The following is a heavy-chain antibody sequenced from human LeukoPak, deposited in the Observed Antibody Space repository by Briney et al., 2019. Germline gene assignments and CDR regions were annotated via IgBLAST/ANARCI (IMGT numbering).Heavy chain of an antibody. CDR2: IYSDNT. J-gene: IGHJ4*02. D-gene: IGHD2-15*01. V-gene: IGHV3-53*01. Sequence: PGGSLRLSCTVSGFTVSSNSMSWVRQAPGKGLEWVSFIYSDNTHYSDSVKGRFTISRDNSKNTLYLQMNSLRAEDTAVYYCARGAAAYSHPYDYWGQGTLVTVSS. CDR1: GFTVSSNS. CDR3: ARGAAAYSHPYDY.